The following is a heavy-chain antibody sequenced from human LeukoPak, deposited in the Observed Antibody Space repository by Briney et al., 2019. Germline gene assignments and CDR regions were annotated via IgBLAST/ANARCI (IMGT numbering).Heavy chain of an antibody. CDR2: INHSGRT. V-gene: IGHV4-34*01. CDR3: ARTLIDYGSDWYFDL. J-gene: IGHJ2*01. Sequence: PSETLSLTCAVYGGSFSGYYWSWIRQPPRKGLDWIGEINHSGRTNYNPSLKSRVTISVDTSKNQFSLKLSSVTAADTAVYYCARTLIDYGSDWYFDLWGRGTLVTVSS. CDR1: GGSFSGYY. D-gene: IGHD4-17*01.